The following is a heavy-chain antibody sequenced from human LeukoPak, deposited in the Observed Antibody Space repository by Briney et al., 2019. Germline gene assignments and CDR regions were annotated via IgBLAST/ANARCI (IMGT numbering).Heavy chain of an antibody. V-gene: IGHV3-7*01. CDR2: INPDAGEQ. CDR1: GFSFSTRR. Sequence: GGSLRLSCAASGFSFSTRRMSWVRQAPGKGLEWVANINPDAGEQYYVDSVKGRFTVSRDNSKNTLYLQMNSLRAEDTAVYHCAKDRSGSYSQGLDYWGQGTLDTVSS. CDR3: AKDRSGSYSQGLDY. D-gene: IGHD1-26*01. J-gene: IGHJ4*02.